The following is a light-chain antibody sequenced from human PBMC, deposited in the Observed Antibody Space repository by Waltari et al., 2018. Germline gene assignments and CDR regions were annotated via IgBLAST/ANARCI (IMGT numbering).Light chain of an antibody. V-gene: IGKV1-39*01. CDR2: AAS. CDR1: RPVSTY. J-gene: IGKJ3*01. Sequence: IQLTQSPSSLSPSVGDRVTITCRAGRPVSTYLNWYQQKPGKAPKLLIYAASILQSGVPSRFSGSGSGTEFSLTIASLQPEDSATYYCQQSFDSVFTFGPGTTVNV. CDR3: QQSFDSVFT.